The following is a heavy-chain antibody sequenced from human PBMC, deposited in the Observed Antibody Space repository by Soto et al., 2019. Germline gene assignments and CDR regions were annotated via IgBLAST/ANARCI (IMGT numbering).Heavy chain of an antibody. CDR3: ASYLYAKGGDRSY. J-gene: IGHJ4*02. CDR2: IYYSGST. V-gene: IGHV4-30-4*01. Sequence: SETLSLTCTVSGGSISSGDYYWSWIRQPPGKGLEWIGYIYYSGSTYYNPSLKSRVTISVDTSKNQFSLKLSSVTAADTAVYYCASYLYAKGGDRSYWGQGTLVTVSS. D-gene: IGHD2-21*01. CDR1: GGSISSGDYY.